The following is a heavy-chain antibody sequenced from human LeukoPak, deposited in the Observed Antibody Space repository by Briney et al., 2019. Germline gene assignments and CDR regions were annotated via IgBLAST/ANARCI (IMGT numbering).Heavy chain of an antibody. CDR2: ISWNSGSI. D-gene: IGHD6-13*01. Sequence: GGSLRLSCAASGFTFSSYAMHWVRQAPGKGLEWVSGISWNSGSIGYADSVKGRFTISRDNAKNSLYLQMNSLRAEDMALYYCAKGGTWQLASAEYFQHWGQGTLVTVSS. J-gene: IGHJ1*01. V-gene: IGHV3-9*03. CDR3: AKGGTWQLASAEYFQH. CDR1: GFTFSSYA.